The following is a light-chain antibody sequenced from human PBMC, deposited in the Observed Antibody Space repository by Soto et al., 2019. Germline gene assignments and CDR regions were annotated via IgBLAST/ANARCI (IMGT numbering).Light chain of an antibody. CDR3: SSSGGSNGFVV. CDR2: EVS. V-gene: IGLV2-8*01. J-gene: IGLJ2*01. CDR1: SGDVGGYTY. Sequence: QSVLTQPPSASESPGQSVTISCTGVSGDVGGYTYVSWYQHYAGKAPKLLIYEVSKRPQGVPDRFTGSKSGDTASLTVSGLQPDDEADYYCSSSGGSNGFVVFGGGTKLTV.